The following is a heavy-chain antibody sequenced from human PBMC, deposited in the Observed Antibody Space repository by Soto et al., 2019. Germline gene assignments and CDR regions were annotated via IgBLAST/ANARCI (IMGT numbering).Heavy chain of an antibody. J-gene: IGHJ4*02. V-gene: IGHV1-18*01. CDR3: ARTYYYDSSGYGMDY. Sequence: ASVKVSCKASGYTFTSYGISWVRQAPGQGLEWMGWISAYNGNTNYAQKFQGRVTMTRDTSTSTVYMELSSLRSEDTAVYYCARTYYYDSSGYGMDYWGQGTLVTVSS. D-gene: IGHD3-22*01. CDR1: GYTFTSYG. CDR2: ISAYNGNT.